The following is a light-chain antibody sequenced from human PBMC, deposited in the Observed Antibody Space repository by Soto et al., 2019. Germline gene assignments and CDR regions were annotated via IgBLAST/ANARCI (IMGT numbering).Light chain of an antibody. CDR3: QQYET. Sequence: DIQMTQSPSTLSASVGDRVTITCRASQSISSWLAWYQQKPGKAPKLLIYKASSLESGAPSRFSGSGSGTEFTLTISSLQPDDFATYYCQQYETFGQGTKVEIK. J-gene: IGKJ1*01. CDR1: QSISSW. V-gene: IGKV1-5*03. CDR2: KAS.